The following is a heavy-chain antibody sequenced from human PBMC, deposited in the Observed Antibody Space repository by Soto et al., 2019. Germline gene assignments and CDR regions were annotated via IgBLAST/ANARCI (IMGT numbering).Heavy chain of an antibody. CDR3: ARGRLYANYYYYYMDV. CDR2: INPICGTA. Sequence: SVKVSCKASGGTFSSYAISWVRQAPGQGLEWMGGINPICGTANYAQKFQGRVTMTTDTSISTAYMELSSLRSEDTAVYYCARGRLYANYYYYYMDVWGKGTTVTVSS. D-gene: IGHD2-8*01. V-gene: IGHV1-69*05. J-gene: IGHJ6*03. CDR1: GGTFSSYA.